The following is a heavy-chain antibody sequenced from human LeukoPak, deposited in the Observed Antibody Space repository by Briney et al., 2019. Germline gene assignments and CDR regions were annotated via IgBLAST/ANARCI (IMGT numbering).Heavy chain of an antibody. CDR3: ARVSSTNNELYLWGLNWFDP. J-gene: IGHJ5*02. D-gene: IGHD2-2*01. Sequence: GASVKVSCKASGYTLTDNYMHWVRQAPGQGLEWMGWISAYNGNTNYAQKLQGRVTMTTDTSTSTAYMELRSLRSDDTAVYYCARVSSTNNELYLWGLNWFDPWGQGTLVTVSS. CDR2: ISAYNGNT. CDR1: GYTLTDNY. V-gene: IGHV1-18*04.